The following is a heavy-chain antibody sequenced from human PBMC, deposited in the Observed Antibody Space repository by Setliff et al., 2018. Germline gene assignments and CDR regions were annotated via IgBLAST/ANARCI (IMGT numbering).Heavy chain of an antibody. D-gene: IGHD1-1*01. CDR2: INHRGST. Sequence: SETLSLTCAAYGGTFSDYHWTWIRQSPEKGLEWIGEINHRGSTNYNPSLKSRVTISIDTSKDQFSLKLISMTAADTAVYYCARVVPTARRGRLYYYYMDVWDKGATVTVSS. CDR3: ARVVPTARRGRLYYYYMDV. CDR1: GGTFSDYH. V-gene: IGHV4-34*01. J-gene: IGHJ6*03.